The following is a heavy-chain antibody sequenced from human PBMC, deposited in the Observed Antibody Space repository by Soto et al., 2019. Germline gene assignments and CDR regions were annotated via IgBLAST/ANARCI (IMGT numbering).Heavy chain of an antibody. V-gene: IGHV3-73*01. CDR3: TTTMVRGVPDS. CDR1: GFTFSGSA. CDR2: IRSKANSYAT. D-gene: IGHD3-10*01. Sequence: EVQLVESGGGLVQPGGSLKLSCAASGFTFSGSAMHWVRQASGKGLEWVGRIRSKANSYATAYAASVKGRFTISRDDSKNTAYLQMNSLKTEDTAVYYCTTTMVRGVPDSWGQGTLVTVSS. J-gene: IGHJ5*01.